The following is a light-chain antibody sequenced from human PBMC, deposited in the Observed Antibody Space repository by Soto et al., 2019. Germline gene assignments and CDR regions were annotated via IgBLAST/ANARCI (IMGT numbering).Light chain of an antibody. CDR3: QQYGSSIT. CDR1: QSVKGSY. Sequence: VFTQSPVTLSLSPGESSTLSCRASQSVKGSYLAWYQHKPGQAPRLLIYGTSSRATGIPDRFSGSGSGTDFTLTISRLEPEDFAVYYCQQYGSSITFGQGTRLEIK. J-gene: IGKJ5*01. V-gene: IGKV3-20*01. CDR2: GTS.